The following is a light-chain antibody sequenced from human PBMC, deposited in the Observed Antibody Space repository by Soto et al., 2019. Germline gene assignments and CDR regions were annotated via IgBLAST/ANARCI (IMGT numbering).Light chain of an antibody. V-gene: IGKV4-1*01. CDR3: QQYYSTPHT. CDR2: WAS. J-gene: IGKJ4*01. Sequence: DIVMTQSPDSLAVSLGERATINCKSSQSVLYSSNNKNYLVWYQQKPGQPPKLLIYWASTRESGVPDRFSGSGAATDFTLTISSLQAEDVEFYYCQQYYSTPHTFGGGTKVEIK. CDR1: QSVLYSSNNKNY.